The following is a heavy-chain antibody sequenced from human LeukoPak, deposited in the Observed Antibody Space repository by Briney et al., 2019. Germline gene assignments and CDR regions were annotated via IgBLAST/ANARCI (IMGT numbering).Heavy chain of an antibody. V-gene: IGHV4-61*02. CDR1: GDSISSGDYY. Sequence: SETLSLTCTVSGDSISSGDYYWSWIRQPAGKGLEWIGRISSSGSTNYNPSLKSRVTISVDTSKNQFSLKLSSVTAADTAVYYCARKIVRWFGDFKFVWFDPWGQGTLVTVSS. J-gene: IGHJ5*02. CDR2: ISSSGST. D-gene: IGHD3-10*01. CDR3: ARKIVRWFGDFKFVWFDP.